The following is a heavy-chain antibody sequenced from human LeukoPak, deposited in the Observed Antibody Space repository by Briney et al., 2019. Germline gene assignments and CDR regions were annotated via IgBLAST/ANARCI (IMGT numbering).Heavy chain of an antibody. CDR1: GFTFSSYG. J-gene: IGHJ5*02. D-gene: IGHD1-26*01. CDR3: ARGSKMLGYNWFDP. Sequence: GGSLRLSCAASGFTFSSYGMHWVHQAPGKGLEWVAFIRYDGSNKYYADSVKGRFTISRDNSKNTLYLQMNSLRAEDTAVYYCARGSKMLGYNWFDPWGQGTLVTVSS. CDR2: IRYDGSNK. V-gene: IGHV3-30*02.